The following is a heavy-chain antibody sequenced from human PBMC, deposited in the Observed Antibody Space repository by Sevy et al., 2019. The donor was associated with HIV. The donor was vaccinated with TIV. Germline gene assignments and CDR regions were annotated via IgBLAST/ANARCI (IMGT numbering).Heavy chain of an antibody. Sequence: ASVKVSCKVSGYTLTELSMHWVRQAPGKGLEWMGGFDPEDGETIYAQKFQGRVTMTEDTSTDTVYMELSSLRSEDTAVYYGATGNYYDSSGYYYIYFQHWGQGTLVTVSS. CDR2: FDPEDGET. V-gene: IGHV1-24*01. CDR3: ATGNYYDSSGYYYIYFQH. D-gene: IGHD3-22*01. J-gene: IGHJ1*01. CDR1: GYTLTELS.